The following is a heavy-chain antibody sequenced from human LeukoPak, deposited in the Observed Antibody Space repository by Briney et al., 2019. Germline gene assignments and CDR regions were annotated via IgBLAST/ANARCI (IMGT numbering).Heavy chain of an antibody. V-gene: IGHV4-59*12. CDR1: SASISTYY. Sequence: PSETLSLTCTVSSASISTYYWSWIRQPPGKGLEWIGYIYHSGTSNYNPSLKSRVTMSVDTSKNRFSLKLSSVTAADTAVYYCARAPGNWFDPWGQGTLVTVSS. CDR2: IYHSGTS. J-gene: IGHJ5*02. CDR3: ARAPGNWFDP.